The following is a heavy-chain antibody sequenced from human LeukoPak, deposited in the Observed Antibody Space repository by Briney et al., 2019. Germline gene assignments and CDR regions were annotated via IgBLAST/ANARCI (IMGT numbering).Heavy chain of an antibody. D-gene: IGHD4-17*01. V-gene: IGHV1-69*05. CDR1: GGTFSSYA. Sequence: SVKVSCKASGGTFSSYAISWVRQAPGQGLEWMGRIIPIFGTANYAQKFQGRVTITTDESTSTAYMELSSLRSEDTAVYYCTTVRNYYYYMDVWGKGTTVTVSS. CDR2: IIPIFGTA. J-gene: IGHJ6*03. CDR3: TTVRNYYYYMDV.